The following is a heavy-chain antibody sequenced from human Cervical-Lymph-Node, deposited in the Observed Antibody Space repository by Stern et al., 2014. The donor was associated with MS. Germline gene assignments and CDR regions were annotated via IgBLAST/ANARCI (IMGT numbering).Heavy chain of an antibody. CDR1: GFKFSIYW. Sequence: EVQLVESGAELIRPGESLKISCKGSGFKFSIYWIAWVRQMPGKGLEWMGIIYPGDSETRYSPSFQGQVTMSADKSTSTAYLQWSSLNASVTAMYFCARQTTAWASDVWGQGTLVTVSS. CDR2: IYPGDSET. CDR3: ARQTTAWASDV. D-gene: IGHD1-14*01. V-gene: IGHV5-51*01. J-gene: IGHJ4*02.